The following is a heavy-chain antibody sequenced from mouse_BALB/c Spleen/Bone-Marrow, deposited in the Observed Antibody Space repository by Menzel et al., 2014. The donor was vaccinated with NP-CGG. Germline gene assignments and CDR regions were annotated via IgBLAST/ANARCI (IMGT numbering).Heavy chain of an antibody. V-gene: IGHV1-69*02. CDR1: GYTFTSYW. Sequence: QVQLQQSGAELVRPGASVKLSCKASGYTFTSYWINWVKQRPGQGLEWIGDIYPSDSYTNYNQKFKDKATLTVDKSSSTAYMQLSSPTSEDSAVYYSTRRDRYDYYAMDYWGQGTSVTVSS. J-gene: IGHJ4*01. CDR3: TRRDRYDYYAMDY. CDR2: IYPSDSYT. D-gene: IGHD2-14*01.